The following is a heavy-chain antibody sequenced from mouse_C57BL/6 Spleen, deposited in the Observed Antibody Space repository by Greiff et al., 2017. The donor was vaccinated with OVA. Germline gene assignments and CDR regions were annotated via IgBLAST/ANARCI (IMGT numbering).Heavy chain of an antibody. D-gene: IGHD2-1*01. CDR1: GYTFTSYW. J-gene: IGHJ2*01. CDR2: IDPNSGGT. Sequence: VQLQQPGAELVKPGASVKLSCKASGYTFTSYWMHWVKQRPGRGLEWIGRIDPNSGGTKYNEKFNSKATLTVDKPSSTAYMQLSSLTSEDSAVYDYERGRGYCNYEGYFDYWGQGTTLTVSS. V-gene: IGHV1-72*01. CDR3: ERGRGYCNYEGYFDY.